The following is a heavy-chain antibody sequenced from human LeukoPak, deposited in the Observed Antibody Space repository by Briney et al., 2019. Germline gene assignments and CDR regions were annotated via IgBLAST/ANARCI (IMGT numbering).Heavy chain of an antibody. V-gene: IGHV1-2*02. CDR2: INPNSGGT. Sequence: ASVKVSCKASGYTFTRYYMHWVRQAPGQGLEWMGWINPNSGGTNYAQKFQGRVTMTRDTSISTAYMELSRLRSDDTAVYYCARGLDSGYDCGFDYWGQGTLVTVSS. CDR1: GYTFTRYY. D-gene: IGHD5-12*01. J-gene: IGHJ4*02. CDR3: ARGLDSGYDCGFDY.